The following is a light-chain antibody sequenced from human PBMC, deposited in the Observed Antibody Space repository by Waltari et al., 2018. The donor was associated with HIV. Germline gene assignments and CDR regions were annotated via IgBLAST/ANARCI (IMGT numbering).Light chain of an antibody. CDR2: GAS. V-gene: IGKV3-20*01. Sequence: EIVLTQSPGTLSLYPGERATLSCRASQSVSSSYLAWYQQTPGQAPRLLIYGASSRATGIPDRFSGSGSGTDFTLTISRLEPEDFAVYYCQQYGSSPPWTFGQGTKVEIK. CDR1: QSVSSSY. J-gene: IGKJ1*01. CDR3: QQYGSSPPWT.